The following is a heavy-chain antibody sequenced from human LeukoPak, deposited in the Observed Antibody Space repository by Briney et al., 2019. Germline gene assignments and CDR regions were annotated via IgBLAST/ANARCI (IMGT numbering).Heavy chain of an antibody. D-gene: IGHD3-22*01. V-gene: IGHV3-33*01. J-gene: IGHJ4*02. CDR3: ARAGYYYDSSGFYYFDY. Sequence: GGSLRLSCAASGFTFSSYGMHWVRPAPGKGLEWVAVIWYDGSNKYYADSVKGRFTISRDNSKNTLYLQMNSLRAEDTAVYYCARAGYYYDSSGFYYFDYWGQGTLVTVSS. CDR2: IWYDGSNK. CDR1: GFTFSSYG.